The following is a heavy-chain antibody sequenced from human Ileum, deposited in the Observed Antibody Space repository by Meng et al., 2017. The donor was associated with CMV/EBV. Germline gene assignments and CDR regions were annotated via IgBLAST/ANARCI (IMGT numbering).Heavy chain of an antibody. CDR1: GYTFTGYG. CDR3: GGGGASSYYGMDV. V-gene: IGHV1-18*01. D-gene: IGHD3-16*01. CDR2: ISGYSGNT. Sequence: ASVKVSCKASGYTFTGYGFSWVRQAPGQGLEWMGWISGYSGNTNYTQKFQGRVTMTINTSTTTTYMELWSLGSDDAAVYYCGGGGASSYYGMDVWGQGTTVTVSS. J-gene: IGHJ6*02.